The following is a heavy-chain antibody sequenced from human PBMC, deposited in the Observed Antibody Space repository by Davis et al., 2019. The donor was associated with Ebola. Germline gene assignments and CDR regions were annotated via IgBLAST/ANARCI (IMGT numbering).Heavy chain of an antibody. CDR3: ARDKKDIVVVPAATLYYYYGMDV. CDR2: IYHSGST. J-gene: IGHJ6*04. CDR1: GGSISSNNW. V-gene: IGHV4-4*02. Sequence: SETLSLTCGVSGGSISSNNWWSWVRQPPGKGLEWIGEIYHSGSTNYNPSLKSRVTISVDKSKNQFSLKLSSVTAADTAVYYCARDKKDIVVVPAATLYYYYGMDVWGKGTTVTVSS. D-gene: IGHD2-2*01.